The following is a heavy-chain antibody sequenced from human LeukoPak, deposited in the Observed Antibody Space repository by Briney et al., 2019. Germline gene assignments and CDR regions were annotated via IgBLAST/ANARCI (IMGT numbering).Heavy chain of an antibody. CDR3: ARDGVLTYYYGSGSYSSDYYGMDV. D-gene: IGHD3-10*01. J-gene: IGHJ6*02. CDR2: IYNSGST. Sequence: PSETLSLTRTVSGDSISSSTFYWGWIRQPPGKGLEWIGSIYNSGSTYYNPSLKSRLTISVDTSKNQFSLRLSSVTAADTAVYYCARDGVLTYYYGSGSYSSDYYGMDVWGQGTTVTVSS. CDR1: GDSISSSTFY. V-gene: IGHV4-39*07.